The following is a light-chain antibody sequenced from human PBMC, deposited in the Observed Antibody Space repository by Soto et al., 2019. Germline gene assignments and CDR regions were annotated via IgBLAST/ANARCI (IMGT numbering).Light chain of an antibody. CDR2: DAS. CDR3: QQRSNWYT. CDR1: QSVSSY. J-gene: IGKJ2*01. Sequence: EIVLTQSPATLSLSPGERATLSCRASQSVSSYLAWYQQKPGQAPRLLIYDASNRATCIPARFSGSVSGTDFTLTISSLEPEDFAVYYCQQRSNWYTFGQGTKLEIK. V-gene: IGKV3-11*01.